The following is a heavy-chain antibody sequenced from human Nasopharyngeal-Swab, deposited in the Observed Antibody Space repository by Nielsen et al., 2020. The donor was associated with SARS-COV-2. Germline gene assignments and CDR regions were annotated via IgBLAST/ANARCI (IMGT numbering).Heavy chain of an antibody. Sequence: ASVKVSCKASGYTFSSYTMPLVRQAPGQRLEWMGWINAGNGNTKYSQKFQGRVTITRDTSASTAYMQLSSLRSEDTAVYYCARDGRNDGGFYSYYMDVWGKGTTVTVSS. V-gene: IGHV1-3*01. J-gene: IGHJ6*03. CDR3: ARDGRNDGGFYSYYMDV. CDR2: INAGNGNT. CDR1: GYTFSSYT. D-gene: IGHD1-1*01.